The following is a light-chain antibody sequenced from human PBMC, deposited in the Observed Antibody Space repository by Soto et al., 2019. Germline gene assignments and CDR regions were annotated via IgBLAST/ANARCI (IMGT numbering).Light chain of an antibody. CDR3: QSYGSSNQV. V-gene: IGLV6-57*04. CDR2: EDN. J-gene: IGLJ2*01. CDR1: SGSIASNY. Sequence: NFMLTQPHSVSESPGKTVTISCTRSSGSIASNYVQWFQQRPGSAPTTVIYEDNQRPSGVPDRFSGSIDSSSNSASLIISGLKTEDEADYYCQSYGSSNQVFGGGTKLTVL.